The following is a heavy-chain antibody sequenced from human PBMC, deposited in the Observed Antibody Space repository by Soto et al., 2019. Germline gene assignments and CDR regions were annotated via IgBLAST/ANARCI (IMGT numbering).Heavy chain of an antibody. V-gene: IGHV1-2*02. CDR3: ARDRNWGFSLVDY. D-gene: IGHD7-27*01. Sequence: ASVKVSCKASGYTFTGYYMHWVRQAPGQGLEWMGWINPNSGGTNYAQKFQGRVTMTRDTSISTAYMELSRLRSDDTAVYYCARDRNWGFSLVDYWGQGTLVTVSS. CDR2: INPNSGGT. CDR1: GYTFTGYY. J-gene: IGHJ4*02.